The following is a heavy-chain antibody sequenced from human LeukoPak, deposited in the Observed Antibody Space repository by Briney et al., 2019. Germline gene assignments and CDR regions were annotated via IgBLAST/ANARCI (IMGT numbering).Heavy chain of an antibody. CDR1: GGSISSSSYY. Sequence: SETLSLTCTVSGGSISSSSYYWGWIRQPPGKGLEWIGSIYYSGSTYYNPSLKSRVTISVDTSKNQFSLKLSSVTAADTAVYYCARKGDLYCTNGVCLNYYYYYYMDVWGKGTTVTVSS. CDR3: ARKGDLYCTNGVCLNYYYYYYMDV. CDR2: IYYSGST. D-gene: IGHD2-8*01. J-gene: IGHJ6*03. V-gene: IGHV4-39*07.